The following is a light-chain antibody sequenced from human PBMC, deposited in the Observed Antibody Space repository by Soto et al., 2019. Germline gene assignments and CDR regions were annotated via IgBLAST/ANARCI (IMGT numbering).Light chain of an antibody. CDR3: SSYGGDKNVI. Sequence: QSVLTQPPSVSGAPGQRVTISCTGSSSNFGAGYDVHWYQQLPGTAPKLLIYGTTNRPSGVPDRFSGSKSGTSASLAITGLQVEHERPYYCSSYGGDKNVIFGIGTKVIV. J-gene: IGLJ1*01. CDR2: GTT. V-gene: IGLV1-40*01. CDR1: SSNFGAGYD.